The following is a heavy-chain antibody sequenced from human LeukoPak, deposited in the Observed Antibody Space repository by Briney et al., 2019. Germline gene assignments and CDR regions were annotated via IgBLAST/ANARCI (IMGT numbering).Heavy chain of an antibody. J-gene: IGHJ4*02. CDR3: ARTVGDGYNDY. CDR1: GGSISSYY. V-gene: IGHV4-59*01. Sequence: SSETLSLTCTVSGGSISSYYWSWIRQPPGKGLEWIGYIYYSGSTNCNPSLKSRVTISVDTSKNQFSLRLTSVTAADTAVYSCARTVGDGYNDYWGQGTLVTVSS. CDR2: IYYSGST. D-gene: IGHD5-24*01.